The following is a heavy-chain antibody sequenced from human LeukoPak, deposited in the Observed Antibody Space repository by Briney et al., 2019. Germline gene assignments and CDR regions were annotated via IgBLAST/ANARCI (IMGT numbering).Heavy chain of an antibody. D-gene: IGHD1-26*01. CDR3: ARDPFSLVGATSYNWPDP. V-gene: IGHV3-21*01. J-gene: IGHJ5*02. CDR2: ISSGGSYI. Sequence: PGGSLRLSCAASGFTFSISSMNWVRQAPGKGLEWVSYISSGGSYIYYTDSVKGRFTISRDNTKNSLFLQMNSLRAEDTAVYYCARDPFSLVGATSYNWPDPWGQGTLVTVSS. CDR1: GFTFSISS.